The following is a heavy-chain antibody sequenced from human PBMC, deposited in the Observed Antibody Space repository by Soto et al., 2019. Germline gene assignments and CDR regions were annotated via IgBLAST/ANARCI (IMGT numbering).Heavy chain of an antibody. J-gene: IGHJ5*02. CDR3: ARGISKYSSWYEPHTWFDA. V-gene: IGHV4-30-4*01. Sequence: QVQLQESGPGLVKPSQTLSLTCNVSGGPINSPDYYWTWIRQSPGKGLEWIGYLYLNGGTQYNPYLRTPISMSLDTSKKHFSLKMRSVTGADTAVYYCARGISKYSSWYEPHTWFDAWGQGALVTVSS. D-gene: IGHD6-13*01. CDR2: LYLNGGT. CDR1: GGPINSPDYY.